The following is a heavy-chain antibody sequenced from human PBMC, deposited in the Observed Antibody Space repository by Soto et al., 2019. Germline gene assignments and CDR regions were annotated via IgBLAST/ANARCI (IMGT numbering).Heavy chain of an antibody. CDR3: VRCGSGGSCYTSPLSY. CDR2: IQPSDGTT. Sequence: QVQVVQSGTEVKKPGASVKVSCKASGYIFTSYQMHWVRQAPGQGLDWMGIIQPSDGTTTYAQKFQGRVTMTSDTSTRTIYMELSSLTSEDTAVYFCVRCGSGGSCYTSPLSYWGQGTLVTVSS. J-gene: IGHJ4*02. V-gene: IGHV1-46*01. CDR1: GYIFTSYQ. D-gene: IGHD2-21*01.